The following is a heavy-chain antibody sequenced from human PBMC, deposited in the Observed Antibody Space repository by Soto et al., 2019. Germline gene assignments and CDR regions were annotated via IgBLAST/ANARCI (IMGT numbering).Heavy chain of an antibody. CDR1: GFTFSSHE. Sequence: DVQLVESGGDLVQTGGSLRLSCAASGFTFSSHEINWVRQAPGKGLEWVAYVSSSGYTKFYADSVKGGSTISRHIADKSVSLEKTTVRDEDTAVYFGARIGVEDRRSRDLGGQGTLVTVSS. CDR3: ARIGVEDRRSRDL. CDR2: VSSSGYTK. D-gene: IGHD3-16*01. V-gene: IGHV3-48*03. J-gene: IGHJ5*02.